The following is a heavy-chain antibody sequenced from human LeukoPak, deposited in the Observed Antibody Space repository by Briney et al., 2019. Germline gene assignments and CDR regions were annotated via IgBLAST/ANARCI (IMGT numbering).Heavy chain of an antibody. CDR3: ARGRTYYYASGSYSNDPLYYYYMDV. J-gene: IGHJ6*03. CDR1: GGSISSSSYY. CDR2: IYYSGST. Sequence: PSETLSLTCTVSGGSISSSSYYWGWIRQPPGKGLEWIGSIYYSGSTYYKPSLKSRVTISVDTSKNQFSLKLSSVTAADTAVYYCARGRTYYYASGSYSNDPLYYYYMDVWGKGTTVTISS. V-gene: IGHV4-39*02. D-gene: IGHD3-10*01.